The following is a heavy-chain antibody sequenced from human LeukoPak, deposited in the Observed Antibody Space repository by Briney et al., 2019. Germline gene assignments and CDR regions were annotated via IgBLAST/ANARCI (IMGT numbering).Heavy chain of an antibody. CDR3: ARGVVPAAIWRSGWFDP. CDR2: IYYSGST. Sequence: SETLSLTCTVSGGSISSYYWSWIRQPPGKGLEWIGYIYYSGSTNYNPSLKSRVTISVDTSKNQFSLKLSSVTAADTAVYYCARGVVPAAIWRSGWFDPWGQGTLVTVSS. V-gene: IGHV4-59*08. J-gene: IGHJ5*02. D-gene: IGHD2-2*01. CDR1: GGSISSYY.